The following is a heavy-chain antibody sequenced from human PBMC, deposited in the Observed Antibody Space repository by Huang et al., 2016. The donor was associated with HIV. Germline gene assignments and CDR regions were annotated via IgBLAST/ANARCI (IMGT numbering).Heavy chain of an antibody. V-gene: IGHV4-34*01. J-gene: IGHJ3*02. Sequence: QVQLQQWGAGLLKPSETLSLTRAVFGGSFSGYYWSWIRQSPGQGLEWIGAITHSRISTCNPSLKSRHTISVDTSKNQFSLKLSTVTAADTAVYCCARERMMSWLDNHDAFDIWGQGTMVTVSS. CDR2: ITHSRIS. D-gene: IGHD1-1*01. CDR1: GGSFSGYY. CDR3: ARERMMSWLDNHDAFDI.